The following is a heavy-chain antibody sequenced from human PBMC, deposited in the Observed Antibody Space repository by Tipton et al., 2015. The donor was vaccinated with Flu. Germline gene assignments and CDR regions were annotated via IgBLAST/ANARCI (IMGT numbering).Heavy chain of an antibody. Sequence: SLRLSCAASGFTLSSYWMSWVRQAPGKGLEWVANIKQDGSEKYYVDSVKGRFTISRDNAKSSLYLQMNSLRVEDTAVYYCVRAIAAAGSRWGQGTLVTVSS. CDR2: IKQDGSEK. CDR1: GFTLSSYW. CDR3: VRAIAAAGSR. J-gene: IGHJ4*02. D-gene: IGHD6-13*01. V-gene: IGHV3-7*01.